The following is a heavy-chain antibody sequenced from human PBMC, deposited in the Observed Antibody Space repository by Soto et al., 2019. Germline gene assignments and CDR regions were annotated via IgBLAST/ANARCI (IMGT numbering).Heavy chain of an antibody. CDR1: GYTFTSYD. V-gene: IGHV1-8*01. CDR2: MNPNSGNA. CDR3: ARLIFGGVTYYYYMDV. D-gene: IGHD3-16*01. J-gene: IGHJ6*03. Sequence: QVQLVQSGAEVKKPGASVKVSCKASGYTFTSYDINWVRQATGQGLEWMGWMNPNSGNAGYAQKFQGRVTMTRNTSISTAYMELSSLRSEDTAVYYCARLIFGGVTYYYYMDVWGKGTTVTVSS.